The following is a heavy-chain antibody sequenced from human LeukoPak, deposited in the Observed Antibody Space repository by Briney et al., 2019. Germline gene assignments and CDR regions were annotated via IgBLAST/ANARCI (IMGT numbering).Heavy chain of an antibody. Sequence: PSQTLSLTCTVSGGSISSGDYYWSWIRQPPGKGLEWIGYIYYSGSTYYNPSLKSRVTISVDTSKNQFSLKLSSVTAADTAVYYCASKSVYGDYGLTFDYWGQGTLVTVSS. D-gene: IGHD4-17*01. CDR3: ASKSVYGDYGLTFDY. CDR2: IYYSGST. J-gene: IGHJ4*02. CDR1: GGSISSGDYY. V-gene: IGHV4-30-4*01.